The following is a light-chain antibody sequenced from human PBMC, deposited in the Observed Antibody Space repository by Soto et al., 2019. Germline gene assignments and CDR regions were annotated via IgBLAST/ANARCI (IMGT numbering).Light chain of an antibody. V-gene: IGKV2-30*02. Sequence: DVLMTQSPLSLPFTLVQPSSITCRSNQSLLHSDGIAYFSCFQQRPGRYQRRLIYKVSNRDFGVQARFSGSGSGNDFALKISRVEAEDVGVYYCMKGTHWPITFGQGTRLEIK. CDR3: MKGTHWPIT. CDR2: KVS. CDR1: QSLLHSDGIAY. J-gene: IGKJ5*01.